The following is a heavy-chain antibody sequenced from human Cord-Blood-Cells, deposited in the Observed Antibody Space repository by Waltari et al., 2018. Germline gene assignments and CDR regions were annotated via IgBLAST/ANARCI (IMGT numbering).Heavy chain of an antibody. Sequence: EVQLVQSGAEVKKPGEYLKISCQGSGYSFTSYWIGRVRQMPGKGLEWMGIIYPGDSDTRYSPSFQGQVTISADKSISTAYLQWSSLKASDTAMYYCARLEYSSSNYYYMDVWGKGTTVTVSS. CDR2: IYPGDSDT. D-gene: IGHD6-6*01. CDR3: ARLEYSSSNYYYMDV. J-gene: IGHJ6*03. CDR1: GYSFTSYW. V-gene: IGHV5-51*01.